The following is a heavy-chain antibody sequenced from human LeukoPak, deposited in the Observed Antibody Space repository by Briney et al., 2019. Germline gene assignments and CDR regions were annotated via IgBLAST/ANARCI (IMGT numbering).Heavy chain of an antibody. Sequence: ASVKVSCKASGYTFISYGITWVRQAPGQGLEWMGWISAYNGNTNYAQKFQGRVTMTRDTSISTAYMELSRLRSDDTAVYYCARGAPYYYGSGYFDYWGQGTLVTVSS. CDR2: ISAYNGNT. V-gene: IGHV1-18*01. CDR3: ARGAPYYYGSGYFDY. D-gene: IGHD3-10*01. J-gene: IGHJ4*02. CDR1: GYTFISYG.